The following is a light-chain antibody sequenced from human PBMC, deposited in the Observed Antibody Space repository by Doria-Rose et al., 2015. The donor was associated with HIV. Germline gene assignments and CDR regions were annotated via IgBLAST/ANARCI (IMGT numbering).Light chain of an antibody. CDR3: HQYNNWPT. CDR1: QSVSTD. V-gene: IGKV3-15*01. CDR2: VAS. J-gene: IGKJ5*01. Sequence: EIVMTQSPETLSVSTGESATLSCRASQSVSTDLAWYQHKPGQDPRLRIWVASTRATGIPARFSGSGSGTEFTLTISSLQSEDFAIYFCHQYNNWPTFGQGTRLDIK.